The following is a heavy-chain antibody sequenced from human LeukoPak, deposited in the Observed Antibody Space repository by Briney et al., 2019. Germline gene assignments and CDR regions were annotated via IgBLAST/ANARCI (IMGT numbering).Heavy chain of an antibody. Sequence: ASVKVSCKASGYTFTGYYMHWVRQAPGQGLEWMGRINPNSGGTNYAQKFQGRVTMTRDTSISTAYMELSRLRSDDTAVYYCILYDSMSYYYGMDVWGQGTTVTVSS. D-gene: IGHD3-16*01. V-gene: IGHV1-2*06. CDR1: GYTFTGYY. J-gene: IGHJ6*02. CDR2: INPNSGGT. CDR3: ILYDSMSYYYGMDV.